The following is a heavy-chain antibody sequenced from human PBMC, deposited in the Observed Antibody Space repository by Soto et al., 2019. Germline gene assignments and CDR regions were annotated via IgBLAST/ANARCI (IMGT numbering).Heavy chain of an antibody. CDR3: AHSLSGDYVEGYFDY. D-gene: IGHD4-17*01. V-gene: IGHV2-5*02. CDR1: GFSLSTSGVG. J-gene: IGHJ4*02. Sequence: QITLKESGPTLVKPTQTLTLTCTFSGFSLSTSGVGVGWIRQPPGKALEWLALIYWDDDKRYSPSLKSRLTNTENTSKNQVVITMTDTDPVDTATYSCAHSLSGDYVEGYFDYWGQGTLVTVSS. CDR2: IYWDDDK.